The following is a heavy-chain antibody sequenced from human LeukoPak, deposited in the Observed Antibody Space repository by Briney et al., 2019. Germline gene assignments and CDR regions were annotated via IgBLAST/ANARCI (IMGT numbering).Heavy chain of an antibody. CDR2: IRYDGSNK. CDR1: GFTFNYHG. V-gene: IGHV3-30*02. Sequence: GGSLRFSGVASGFTFNYHGMNWVGRAPGKGLKGGAFIRYDGSNKYYADSVKGRVTISRDNSKNTLYLQMNSLRADDTALYYCAKNVDSFGSNAFDIWGHGTLVTVSS. CDR3: AKNVDSFGSNAFDI. D-gene: IGHD5-18*01. J-gene: IGHJ3*02.